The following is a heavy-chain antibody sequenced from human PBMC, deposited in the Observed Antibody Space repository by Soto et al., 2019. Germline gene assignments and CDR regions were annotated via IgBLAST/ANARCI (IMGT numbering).Heavy chain of an antibody. J-gene: IGHJ4*02. CDR2: IFYSGST. Sequence: QLQLQESGPGLVKPSETLSLTCTVSGGSISSSNYYWGWIRQPPGKGLEWIGSIFYSGSTSYNPPPKNRVTMXTXSXXSRGTISGDTSKTLFSTEVSSVPAADTAVYYCARGNSRHDYGGQGTLVTVSS. CDR1: GGSISSSNYY. V-gene: IGHV4-39*01. CDR3: ARGNSRHDY. D-gene: IGHD1-7*01.